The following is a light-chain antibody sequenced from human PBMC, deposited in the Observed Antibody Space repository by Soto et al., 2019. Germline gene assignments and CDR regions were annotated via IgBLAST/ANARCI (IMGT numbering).Light chain of an antibody. Sequence: HSRLIQPASVSGAPGQPITNAWTGNISHFGGYNYVSWYKQHPGKATKLMIYEVSNRRSGVSNRFSGSKSAKRASLTISGLQAEDVADYSSSSYTSSSTPYVFGTGTKVTVL. CDR2: EVS. CDR3: SSYTSSSTPYV. J-gene: IGLJ1*01. CDR1: ISHFGGYNY. V-gene: IGLV2-14*01.